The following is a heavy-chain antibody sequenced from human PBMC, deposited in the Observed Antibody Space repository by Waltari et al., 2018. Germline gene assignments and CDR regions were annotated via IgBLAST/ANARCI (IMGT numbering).Heavy chain of an antibody. CDR1: GYTFTGYY. CDR3: ARDTWLRLTFGY. V-gene: IGHV1-2*02. Sequence: QVQLVQSGAEVKKPGASVKVSCKASGYTFTGYYMHWVRQAPGQGLEWMGWINPNSGGTNDAQKFQGRVTMTRDTSISTAYMELSRLRSDDTAVYYCARDTWLRLTFGYWGQGTLVTVSS. D-gene: IGHD5-12*01. CDR2: INPNSGGT. J-gene: IGHJ4*02.